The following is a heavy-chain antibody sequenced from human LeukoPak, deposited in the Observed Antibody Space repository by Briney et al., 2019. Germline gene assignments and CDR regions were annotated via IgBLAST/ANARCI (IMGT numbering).Heavy chain of an antibody. Sequence: AETLTLTCTVSGGSFGTYYWSWVRQPAGKGLEWLGCIYTSGSTMYNPTLQSRVTMSLDTSRTQLSLRLSSVTAADTALYYGTRGSGSSSGSRLSDWGQGTLVTVSS. CDR3: TRGSGSSSGSRLSD. V-gene: IGHV4-4*07. CDR2: IYTSGST. CDR1: GGSFGTYY. D-gene: IGHD6-19*01. J-gene: IGHJ4*02.